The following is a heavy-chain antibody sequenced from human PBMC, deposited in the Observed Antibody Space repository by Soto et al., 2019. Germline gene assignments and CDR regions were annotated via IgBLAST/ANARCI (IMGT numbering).Heavy chain of an antibody. V-gene: IGHV3-30*04. CDR1: GFGFDSYG. D-gene: IGHD3-3*01. J-gene: IGHJ4*02. CDR3: AREGVFGLVKIVPPDY. CDR2: ISFDGTTK. Sequence: PGGSLRLSCTASGFGFDSYGMLWVRQAPGKGPEWVAFISFDGTTKYYADSVGGRFTISRDNSENTLYLQLDTVRPEDTAQYYCAREGVFGLVKIVPPDYWGQGAQVTVSS.